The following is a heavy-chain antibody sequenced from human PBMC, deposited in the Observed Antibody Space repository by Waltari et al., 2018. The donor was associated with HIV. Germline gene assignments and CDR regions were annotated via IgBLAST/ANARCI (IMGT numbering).Heavy chain of an antibody. Sequence: QVQLVQSGAEVKTPGASVKVSCKASGYTFTSYDINWVRQDTGLGLDWMGWMNPNSGNTGYAQKFQGRVTMTRNASITTAYMELSSLRSEDTAVYFCARGIPAGRYETLTGQDYWGQGTLVTVSS. CDR1: GYTFTSYD. J-gene: IGHJ4*02. CDR2: MNPNSGNT. CDR3: ARGIPAGRYETLTGQDY. D-gene: IGHD3-9*01. V-gene: IGHV1-8*01.